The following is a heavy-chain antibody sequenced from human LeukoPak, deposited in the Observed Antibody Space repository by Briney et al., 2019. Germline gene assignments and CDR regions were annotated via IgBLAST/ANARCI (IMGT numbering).Heavy chain of an antibody. D-gene: IGHD2-8*01. Sequence: PSETLSLTCTVSGGSIFGYYWNWIRQPAGKGLEWIGRIYTSGSTNYNPPLKSRVTMSVDTSENLFSLNLSSVTAADTAVYYCVRGLYHPYYFDYWGQGALVTVSS. J-gene: IGHJ4*02. V-gene: IGHV4-4*07. CDR2: IYTSGST. CDR1: GGSIFGYY. CDR3: VRGLYHPYYFDY.